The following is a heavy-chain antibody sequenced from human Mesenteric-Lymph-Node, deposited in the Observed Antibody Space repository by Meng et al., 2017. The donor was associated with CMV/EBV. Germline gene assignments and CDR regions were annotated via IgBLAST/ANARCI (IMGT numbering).Heavy chain of an antibody. V-gene: IGHV4-31*02. J-gene: IGHJ4*02. D-gene: IGHD3-10*01. Sequence: SAGSTTSAGYFWTWIRQHPGQGLEWIGYIYYSGGTHYNPSLKSRVTISADTSKNQFSLNLNSVTAADTAVYYCAIYGSGTSYYFDYWGQGTLVTVSS. CDR3: AIYGSGTSYYFDY. CDR1: AGSTTSAGYF. CDR2: IYYSGGT.